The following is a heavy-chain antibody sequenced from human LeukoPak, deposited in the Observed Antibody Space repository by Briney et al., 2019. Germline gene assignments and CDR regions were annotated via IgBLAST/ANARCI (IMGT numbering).Heavy chain of an antibody. V-gene: IGHV4-39*01. CDR2: IYYSGST. J-gene: IGHJ5*02. D-gene: IGHD6-19*01. CDR1: GGSISSSSYY. Sequence: PSETLSLTCTVSGGSISSSSYYWGWIRQPPGKGLEWIGSIYYSGSTYYNPSLKSRVTISVDTSKNQFSLKLSSVTAADTAVYYCARVSGSGWSPPWLWSDPWGQGTLVTVSS. CDR3: ARVSGSGWSPPWLWSDP.